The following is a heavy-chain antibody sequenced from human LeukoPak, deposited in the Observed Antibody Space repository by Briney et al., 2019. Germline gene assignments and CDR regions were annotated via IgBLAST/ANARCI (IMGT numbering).Heavy chain of an antibody. D-gene: IGHD4-17*01. CDR1: GFTVSSNY. Sequence: GGSLRLSCAASGFTVSSNYMSWVRQAPGKGLEWVSVIYSGGSTYYADSVKGRFTISRDNSKNTLYLQMSSLRAEDTAVYYCVKDHGDYDADWYFDLWGRGTLVSVSS. V-gene: IGHV3-66*01. CDR2: IYSGGST. CDR3: VKDHGDYDADWYFDL. J-gene: IGHJ2*01.